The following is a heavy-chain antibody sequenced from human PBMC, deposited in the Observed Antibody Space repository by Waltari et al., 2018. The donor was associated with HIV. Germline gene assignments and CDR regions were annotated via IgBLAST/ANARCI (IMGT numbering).Heavy chain of an antibody. CDR3: ARRGVLTYYYTMDV. J-gene: IGHJ6*02. Sequence: QVQLVESGGGVVQPGRSLRLSCAASRFPFSNHGLHGLRQAPGKGLEWVAVLSYDGSDKYYADSVRGRFTISRDNSKNTLYLQMNNLRAEDTAVYFCARRGVLTYYYTMDVWGQGTTVTVSS. CDR1: RFPFSNHG. CDR2: LSYDGSDK. D-gene: IGHD3-10*01. V-gene: IGHV3-33*05.